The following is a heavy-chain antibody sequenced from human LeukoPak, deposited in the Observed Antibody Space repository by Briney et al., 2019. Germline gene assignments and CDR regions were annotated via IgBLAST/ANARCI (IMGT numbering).Heavy chain of an antibody. V-gene: IGHV1-18*01. J-gene: IGHJ4*02. CDR3: ARETIFGGIGY. D-gene: IGHD3-3*01. Sequence: ASVTVSCKASGYTFTSYGISWVRQAPGQGLEWMGWISAYNGNTNYAQKLQGRVTMTTDKSTSTPYMELRSLRSAATAVYYCARETIFGGIGYWGQGTLVTVSS. CDR1: GYTFTSYG. CDR2: ISAYNGNT.